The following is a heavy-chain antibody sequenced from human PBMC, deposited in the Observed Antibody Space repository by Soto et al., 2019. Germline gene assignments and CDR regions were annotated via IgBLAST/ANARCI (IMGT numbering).Heavy chain of an antibody. Sequence: EVQLVESGGGLVKPGGSLRLSCAASGFTFSSYSMNWVRQAPGKGLEWVSSISSSSSYIYYADSVKGRFTISRDNAKNSLYLQMNSLRAEDTAVYYCARDRRGYDAGRFDYWGQGTLVTVSS. D-gene: IGHD5-12*01. V-gene: IGHV3-21*01. CDR3: ARDRRGYDAGRFDY. CDR1: GFTFSSYS. CDR2: ISSSSSYI. J-gene: IGHJ4*02.